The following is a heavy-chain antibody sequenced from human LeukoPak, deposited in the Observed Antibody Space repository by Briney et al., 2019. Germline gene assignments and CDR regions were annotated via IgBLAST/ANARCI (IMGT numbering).Heavy chain of an antibody. D-gene: IGHD3-22*01. Sequence: GGSLRLSCAASGFTFSDYYMSWIRQAPGKGLEWVSYISSSGSTIYYADSVKGRFTISRDNAKNSLYLQMNSLRAEDTAVYYCARGRGPHYYDSSGYYTSFDYWGQGTLVTVSS. CDR2: ISSSGSTI. J-gene: IGHJ4*02. CDR3: ARGRGPHYYDSSGYYTSFDY. CDR1: GFTFSDYY. V-gene: IGHV3-11*01.